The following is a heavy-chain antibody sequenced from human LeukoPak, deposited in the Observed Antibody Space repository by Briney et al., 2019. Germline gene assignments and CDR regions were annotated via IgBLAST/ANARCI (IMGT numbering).Heavy chain of an antibody. J-gene: IGHJ6*02. CDR3: AKAGHFYYYDMDV. Sequence: SGGSLRLSCAASGFTFRSYAMSWVRQAPGKGLEWVSAIRGSDGSTYYADSVKGRFTISRDNSKNTLSLQMSSLGAEDTAVYCCAKAGHFYYYDMDVWGQGTTVTVSS. CDR1: GFTFRSYA. V-gene: IGHV3-23*01. CDR2: IRGSDGST.